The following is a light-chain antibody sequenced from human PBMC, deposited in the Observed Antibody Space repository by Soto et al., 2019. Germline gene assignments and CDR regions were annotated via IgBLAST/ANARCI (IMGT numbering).Light chain of an antibody. V-gene: IGKV1-33*01. CDR1: QDITNY. Sequence: DIQMTQSPSSLSASVGDRVTITCLASQDITNYLNWFQHKPGKAPKLLICDASNLETGVPSRFSGRGSETDFTLTISSLQPEDIGTYYCQQFDSFPLTFGGGTKVEIK. J-gene: IGKJ4*01. CDR2: DAS. CDR3: QQFDSFPLT.